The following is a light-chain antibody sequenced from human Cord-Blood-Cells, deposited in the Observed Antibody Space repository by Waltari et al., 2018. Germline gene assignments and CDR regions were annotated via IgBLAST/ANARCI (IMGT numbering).Light chain of an antibody. CDR3: SSYTSSSTVV. CDR1: SSDVGGYNH. V-gene: IGLV2-14*01. Sequence: QSALTQPASVSGSPGQSLTLPCTGTSSDVGGYNHVPWYQQHPGKAPKLMIYDVSNRPSGVSNRFSGSKSGNTASLTISGLRAEDEADYYCSSYTSSSTVVFGGGTKLTVL. CDR2: DVS. J-gene: IGLJ2*01.